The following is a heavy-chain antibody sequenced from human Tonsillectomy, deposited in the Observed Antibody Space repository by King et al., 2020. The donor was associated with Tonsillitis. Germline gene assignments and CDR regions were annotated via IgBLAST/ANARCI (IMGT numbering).Heavy chain of an antibody. D-gene: IGHD3-22*01. CDR3: ASGGYYFDGSAYYDSYVDY. V-gene: IGHV3-30*04. CDR1: GFTFSRYA. J-gene: IGHJ4*02. Sequence: VQLVESGRGVVQPGRSLRLSCAASGFTFSRYAMYWVRQAPGKGLEWVAVVSFDGSNKYYADSVKGRFTISRDNSKNKFYLQMNSLRPEDTALYYCASGGYYFDGSAYYDSYVDYWGQGTLVTVSS. CDR2: VSFDGSNK.